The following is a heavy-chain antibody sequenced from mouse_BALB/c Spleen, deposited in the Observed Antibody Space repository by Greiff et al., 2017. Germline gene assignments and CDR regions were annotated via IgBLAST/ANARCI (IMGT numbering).Heavy chain of an antibody. CDR2: INPSSGYT. Sequence: VQLQQSGAELARPGASVKMSCKASGYTFTSYTMHWVKQRPGQGLEWIGYINPSSGYTNYNQKFKDKATLTADKSSSTAYMQLSSLTSEDSAVYYCARSVTTVVDYFDYWGQGTTLTVSA. CDR3: ARSVTTVVDYFDY. V-gene: IGHV1-4*01. J-gene: IGHJ2*01. CDR1: GYTFTSYT. D-gene: IGHD1-1*01.